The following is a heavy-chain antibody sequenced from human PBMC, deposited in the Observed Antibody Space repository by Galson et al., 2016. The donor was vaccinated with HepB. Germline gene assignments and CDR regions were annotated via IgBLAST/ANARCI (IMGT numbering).Heavy chain of an antibody. V-gene: IGHV4-34*01. CDR1: GGSLTNSY. CDR3: ARVWSSNYYYDF. D-gene: IGHD3-3*01. CDR2: INHSGTT. J-gene: IGHJ4*02. Sequence: SETLSLTCAVNGGSLTNSYWGWIRLTPEKGLEWLGEINHSGTTYYNPSLKSRLTISVDTSKRQFSLPRNSVTAADTATYYCARVWSSNYYYDFWGQGTLVTVSS.